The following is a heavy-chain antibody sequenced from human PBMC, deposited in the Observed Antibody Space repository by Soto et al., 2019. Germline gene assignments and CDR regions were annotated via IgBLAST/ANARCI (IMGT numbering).Heavy chain of an antibody. Sequence: QPGGSLRLSCEATGFTFSSHEMNWIRQTPGKRLEWIAKISGSGSTINYADSVKGRFTISRDNVQRILHLQMDSLRVEDTGVYYCARGGGYWGRGTLVTVSS. CDR3: ARGGGY. J-gene: IGHJ1*01. V-gene: IGHV3-48*03. D-gene: IGHD2-15*01. CDR2: ISGSGSTI. CDR1: GFTFSSHE.